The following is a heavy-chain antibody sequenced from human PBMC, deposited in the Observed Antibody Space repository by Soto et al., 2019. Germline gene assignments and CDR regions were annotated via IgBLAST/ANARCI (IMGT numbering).Heavy chain of an antibody. D-gene: IGHD3-3*01. CDR2: MHHDGTT. J-gene: IGHJ6*02. Sequence: QVQLQESGPGLVKPSGTLSLTCDVSGDSITSRGWWAWVRQTPGKGLVWIGEMHHDGTTYYNPSLKSRVITSMDTSKNEFSLRLNSVTAAATALYYCAAQTISYSLDIWGQGTMVTVSS. CDR1: GDSITSRGW. V-gene: IGHV4-4*02. CDR3: AAQTISYSLDI.